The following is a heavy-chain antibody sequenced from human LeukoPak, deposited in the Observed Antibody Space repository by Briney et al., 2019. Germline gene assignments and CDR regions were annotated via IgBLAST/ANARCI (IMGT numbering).Heavy chain of an antibody. CDR1: GYTFISYF. D-gene: IGHD2-21*02. J-gene: IGHJ4*02. CDR2: INPSGGST. CDR3: ASSGGDAILILDY. V-gene: IGHV1-46*01. Sequence: ASVKVSCKASGYTFISYFIHWVRQAPGQGLEWMGTINPSGGSTRYAQKFQGRVTMTRDTSTSTIYMEMSSLRSEDTAVNYCASSGGDAILILDYWGQGTLVTVSS.